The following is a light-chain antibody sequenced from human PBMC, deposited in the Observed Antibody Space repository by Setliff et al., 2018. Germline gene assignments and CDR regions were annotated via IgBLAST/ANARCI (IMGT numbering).Light chain of an antibody. V-gene: IGLV2-11*01. CDR3: CSYAAIPPYV. Sequence: QSALTQPRSVSGSPGQSVTISCTGTSSDVGVYNXXXXXXXXXXXXXXXXXXXXTTXXXGVPDRFSGSKSGNTASLTISGLQADDEADYYCCSYAAIPPYVFGTGTKVTVL. CDR1: SSDVGVYNX. J-gene: IGLJ1*01. CDR2: XXT.